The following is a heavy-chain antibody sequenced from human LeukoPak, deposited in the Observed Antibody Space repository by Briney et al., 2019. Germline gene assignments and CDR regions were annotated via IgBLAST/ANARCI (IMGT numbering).Heavy chain of an antibody. Sequence: ASVKVSCKASGYTFTSYYMHWVRQAPGQGLEWMGIINPSGGSTSYAQKFQGRVTMTRDMSKNQFSLKLTSVTAADTAVYYCARTQLEVLMSYYYYYMDVWGKGTTVTVSS. D-gene: IGHD3-16*01. V-gene: IGHV1-46*01. CDR1: GYTFTSYY. J-gene: IGHJ6*03. CDR2: INPSGGST. CDR3: ARTQLEVLMSYYYYYMDV.